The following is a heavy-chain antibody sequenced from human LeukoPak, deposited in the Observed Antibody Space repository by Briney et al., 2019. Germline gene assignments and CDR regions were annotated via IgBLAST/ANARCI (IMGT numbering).Heavy chain of an antibody. Sequence: ASVKVSCKASGYTFTGYYMHWVRQAPGQGLEWMGWINPNSGGTNYAQKFQGRVTMTRDSSISTAYMELSRLRSDDTAVYYCARDQGCSSTSCYGVDPGCYYYGMDVWGQGTTVTVSS. J-gene: IGHJ6*02. D-gene: IGHD2-2*01. V-gene: IGHV1-2*02. CDR1: GYTFTGYY. CDR2: INPNSGGT. CDR3: ARDQGCSSTSCYGVDPGCYYYGMDV.